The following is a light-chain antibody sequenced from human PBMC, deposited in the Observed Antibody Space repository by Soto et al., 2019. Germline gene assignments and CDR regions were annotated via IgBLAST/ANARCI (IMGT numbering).Light chain of an antibody. CDR1: SSDVGGYNY. V-gene: IGLV2-8*01. CDR2: EVS. J-gene: IGLJ1*01. CDR3: SSYAGSNNYV. Sequence: QSVLTQPPSASGSPGQSVTISCIGTSSDVGGYNYVSWYQQHPGKAPKLMIYEVSRRPSGVPDRFSGSKSGNTASLTVSGLQAEHEADYYCSSYAGSNNYVFGTGTKVTVL.